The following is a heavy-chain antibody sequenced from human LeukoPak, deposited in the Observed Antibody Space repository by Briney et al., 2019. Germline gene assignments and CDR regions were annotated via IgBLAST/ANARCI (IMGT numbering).Heavy chain of an antibody. V-gene: IGHV3-23*01. CDR3: AKGFGDTTFGVVTANDY. D-gene: IGHD3-3*01. Sequence: PGGSLRLSCAASGFTFSRYAMTGVRQAPGKGLEWVSTISGVGDRTYFADSVKGRFTVSRDNSKSTLYLQMNRLRAEDTAVYYCAKGFGDTTFGVVTANDYWGQGILVIVSS. CDR2: ISGVGDRT. J-gene: IGHJ4*02. CDR1: GFTFSRYA.